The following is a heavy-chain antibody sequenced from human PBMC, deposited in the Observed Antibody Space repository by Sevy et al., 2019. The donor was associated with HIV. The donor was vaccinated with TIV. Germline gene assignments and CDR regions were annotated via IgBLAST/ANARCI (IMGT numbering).Heavy chain of an antibody. CDR3: TKDMVTFGGIIANSPGGFDI. V-gene: IGHV3-30*02. CDR1: GFSFSSYG. CDR2: LPYDGSKE. Sequence: GGSLRLSCAASGFSFSSYGMNWVRQAPGKGLEWVAFLPYDGSKEDYAASVKGRFTISRDNSKNTLYLQRNSLGAEDTAVYYCTKDMVTFGGIIANSPGGFDIWGQGTMVTVSS. D-gene: IGHD3-16*02. J-gene: IGHJ3*02.